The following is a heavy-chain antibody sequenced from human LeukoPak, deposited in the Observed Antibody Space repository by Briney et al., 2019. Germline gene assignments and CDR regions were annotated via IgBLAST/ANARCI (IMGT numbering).Heavy chain of an antibody. CDR2: IKSKTDGGTT. Sequence: GGSLRLSCAASGFTVSSNFMSWVRQAPGKGLEWVGRIKSKTDGGTTDYGAPVKGRFIISRDDSKNTLYLQMNGLKIEDTAVYYCITDPGEWEPIWGQGTMVTVSS. V-gene: IGHV3-15*01. D-gene: IGHD1-26*01. CDR1: GFTVSSNF. CDR3: ITDPGEWEPI. J-gene: IGHJ3*02.